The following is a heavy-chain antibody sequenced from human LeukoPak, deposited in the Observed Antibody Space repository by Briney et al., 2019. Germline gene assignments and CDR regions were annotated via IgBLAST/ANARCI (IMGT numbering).Heavy chain of an antibody. J-gene: IGHJ4*02. CDR2: IYPSGNT. CDR1: RGSTSTYY. CDR3: ARKRPWGLSRYFDY. D-gene: IGHD7-27*01. Sequence: SETLSLTCTVSRGSTSTYYWSWIRQPAGKGLEWIGRIYPSGNTNFNPSLMSRVTMSIDTSKNQFSLKLSSVTAADTAVYYCARKRPWGLSRYFDYWGQGTLVTVSS. V-gene: IGHV4-4*07.